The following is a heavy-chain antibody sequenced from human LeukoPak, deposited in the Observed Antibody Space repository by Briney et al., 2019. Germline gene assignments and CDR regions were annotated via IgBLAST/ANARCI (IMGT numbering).Heavy chain of an antibody. CDR3: ARSANYFDTSGQDY. CDR2: TNRDDSDT. CDR1: GFTFSGYW. V-gene: IGHV3-74*01. J-gene: IGHJ4*02. Sequence: GGSLRLSCAASGFTFSGYWMHWVRQAPGKGLVWVSRTNRDDSDTSYADSVKGRFTISRDKAKSTLYLQMNSLRVEDTAVYYCARSANYFDTSGQDYWGQGTLVTVSS. D-gene: IGHD3-22*01.